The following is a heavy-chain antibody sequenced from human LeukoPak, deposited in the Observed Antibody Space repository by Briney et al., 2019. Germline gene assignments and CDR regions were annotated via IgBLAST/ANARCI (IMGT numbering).Heavy chain of an antibody. D-gene: IGHD4-11*01. V-gene: IGHV4-34*01. CDR2: TNYSGIT. Sequence: SETLSLTCAVYGVSFSGYYWSWIRQPPGKGLEYIGDTNYSGITNYNPTITSRVTISVDSPKNQFPLKLSSVTAADTAVYYCARGDSSPHWYFDLWGRGTLVTVSS. CDR1: GVSFSGYY. J-gene: IGHJ2*01. CDR3: ARGDSSPHWYFDL.